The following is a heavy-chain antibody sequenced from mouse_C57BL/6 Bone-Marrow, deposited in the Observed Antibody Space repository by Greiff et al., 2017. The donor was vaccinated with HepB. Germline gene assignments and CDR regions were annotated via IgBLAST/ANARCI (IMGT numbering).Heavy chain of an antibody. J-gene: IGHJ2*01. Sequence: EVQLQQSGAELVRPGASVKLSCTASGFNIKDDYMHWVKQRPEQGLEWIGWIDPENGDTEYASKFQGKATITADTSSNTAYLQLSSLTSEDTADYYCTKGPTGPYYVDYWGQGTTLTVSS. CDR3: TKGPTGPYYVDY. CDR1: GFNIKDDY. D-gene: IGHD3-3*01. CDR2: IDPENGDT. V-gene: IGHV14-4*01.